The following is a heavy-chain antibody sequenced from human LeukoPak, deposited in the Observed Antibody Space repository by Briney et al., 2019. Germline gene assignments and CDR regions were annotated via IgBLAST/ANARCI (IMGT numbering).Heavy chain of an antibody. D-gene: IGHD3-22*01. CDR1: GFTFSDYF. CDR3: ARAGMDGRGYYQGFDY. V-gene: IGHV3-11*04. CDR2: ITNNGRKT. Sequence: PGGSLRLSCAASGFTFSDYFMGWVRQAPGKGLEWVLYITNNGRKTYYADSMKGRFTISRDNAKNSLFLQMNSLRAEDTALYYCARAGMDGRGYYQGFDYWGQGTLVTVSS. J-gene: IGHJ4*02.